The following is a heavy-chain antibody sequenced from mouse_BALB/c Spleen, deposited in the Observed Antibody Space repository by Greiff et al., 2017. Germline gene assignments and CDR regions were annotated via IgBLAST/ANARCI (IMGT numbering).Heavy chain of an antibody. CDR3: ARRYEGYFDY. CDR1: GYTFTDYA. CDR2: ISTYYGDA. Sequence: VQLQESGAELVRPGVSVKISCKGSGYTFTDYAMHWVKQSHAKGLEWIGVISTYYGDASYNQKFKGKATMTVDKSSSTAYMELARLTSEDSAIYYCARRYEGYFDYWGQGTTLTVSS. V-gene: IGHV1S137*01. D-gene: IGHD2-14*01. J-gene: IGHJ2*01.